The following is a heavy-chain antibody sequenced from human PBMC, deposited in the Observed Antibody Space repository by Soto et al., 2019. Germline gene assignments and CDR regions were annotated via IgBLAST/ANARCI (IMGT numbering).Heavy chain of an antibody. CDR2: IKQDGSAK. CDR3: ARDFYGGFSYGPGDN. V-gene: IGHV3-7*01. D-gene: IGHD2-15*01. CDR1: VFTFCGEC. J-gene: IGHJ4*02. Sequence: GGALRLSCVAPVFTFCGECMSWVRQAPGKGLEWVANIKQDGSAKQYLDSVRGRFTISRDNSKNSVYLQMNSLRAEDTALYYCARDFYGGFSYGPGDNWGQGTLVTVSS.